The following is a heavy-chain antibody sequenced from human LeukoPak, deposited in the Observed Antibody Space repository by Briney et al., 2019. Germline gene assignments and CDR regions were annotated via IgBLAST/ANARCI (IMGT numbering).Heavy chain of an antibody. CDR3: ARCTSSRYANFEY. V-gene: IGHV4-4*09. Sequence: SETLSLTCTVSGGLISNYYWSWIRQPPGKGLEWIGYIYTSGSTSYNPSLKSRVTISVDTSKNQFSLNLTSVTAADTAVYYCARCTSSRYANFEYWGQGTLVTVSS. D-gene: IGHD6-25*01. CDR2: IYTSGST. CDR1: GGLISNYY. J-gene: IGHJ4*02.